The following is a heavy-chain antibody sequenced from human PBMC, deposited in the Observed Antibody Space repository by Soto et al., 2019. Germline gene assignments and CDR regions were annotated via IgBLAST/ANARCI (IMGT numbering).Heavy chain of an antibody. CDR2: ISRTGGST. Sequence: GGSLRLSCAASGITFSNSAMSWVRQAPGEGLELVSSISRTGGSTYYTDSVKGRFTISRDNSKNTLYLQMNSLRADDTAVYYCATLRYYDILIDSLAQGGFDYWGQGTLVTVSS. J-gene: IGHJ4*02. V-gene: IGHV3-23*01. CDR1: GITFSNSA. D-gene: IGHD3-9*01. CDR3: ATLRYYDILIDSLAQGGFDY.